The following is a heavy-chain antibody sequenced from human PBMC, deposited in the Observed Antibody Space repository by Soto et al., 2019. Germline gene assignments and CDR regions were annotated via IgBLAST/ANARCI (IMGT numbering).Heavy chain of an antibody. D-gene: IGHD4-17*01. J-gene: IGHJ3*02. V-gene: IGHV3-33*01. CDR2: IWYDGSNK. Sequence: QVQLVESGGGVVQPGRSLRLSCAASGFTFSSYGMHWVRQAPGKGLEWVAVIWYDGSNKYYADSVKGRFTISRDNSKNTLYLQMNSLRAEDTAVYYWAVTTVPWAFDIWGQGTMVTVSS. CDR3: AVTTVPWAFDI. CDR1: GFTFSSYG.